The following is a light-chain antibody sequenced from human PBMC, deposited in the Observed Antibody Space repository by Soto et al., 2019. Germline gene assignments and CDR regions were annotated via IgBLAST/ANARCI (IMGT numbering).Light chain of an antibody. CDR3: QQRNYWQVT. CDR2: GAS. Sequence: EIVLTQSPATLSVSPGERATLSCRASQSVSSSLAWYQQIPGQAPRLLMYGASTRATGIPGRFSGSGSGTDFTLTISSLEPEDFAVYYCQQRNYWQVTFGQGTRLEI. V-gene: IGKV3-15*01. J-gene: IGKJ5*01. CDR1: QSVSSS.